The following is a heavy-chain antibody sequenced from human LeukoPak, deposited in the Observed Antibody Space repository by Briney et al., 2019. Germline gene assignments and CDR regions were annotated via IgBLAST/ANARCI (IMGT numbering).Heavy chain of an antibody. J-gene: IGHJ4*02. Sequence: GGSLRLSCAASGFTVSSIYMSWVRQAPGKGLEWVSLIYSGGSTYYADSVKGRFTISRDNSKNTLYLQVNSLRAEDTAVYYCASGYSWDYWGQGTLVTVSS. D-gene: IGHD3-22*01. CDR3: ASGYSWDY. CDR1: GFTVSSIY. CDR2: IYSGGST. V-gene: IGHV3-66*01.